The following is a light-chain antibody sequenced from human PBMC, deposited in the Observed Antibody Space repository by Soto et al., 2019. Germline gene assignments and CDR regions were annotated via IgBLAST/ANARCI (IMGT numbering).Light chain of an antibody. CDR3: QTWSTGIRV. V-gene: IGLV4-69*01. CDR2: LNSDGSH. CDR1: SGHSSYA. J-gene: IGLJ3*02. Sequence: QSVLTQSPSASASLGASVKLTCTLSSGHSSYAIAWHQQQPEKGPRYLMKLNSDGSHSKEDGIPDRFSGSSSGTERYLTISSLQSEDEADYYCQTWSTGIRVFGGGTKLTVL.